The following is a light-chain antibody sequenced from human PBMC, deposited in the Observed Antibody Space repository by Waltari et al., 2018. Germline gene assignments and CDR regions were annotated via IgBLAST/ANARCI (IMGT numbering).Light chain of an antibody. Sequence: AIRMTQSPSSLSASTGDRVTITCRASQSVSTYLAWYQQKPGKAPKLLIYAASTLQRGGPLRFSGSGSGTDFTLSISCLQSEDFATYCCQQYYDYQRSFGQGTKVEIK. CDR3: QQYYDYQRS. J-gene: IGKJ1*01. CDR2: AAS. CDR1: QSVSTY. V-gene: IGKV1-8*01.